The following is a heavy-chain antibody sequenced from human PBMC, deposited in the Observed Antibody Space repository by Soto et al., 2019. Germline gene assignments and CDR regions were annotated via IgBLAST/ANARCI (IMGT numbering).Heavy chain of an antibody. D-gene: IGHD6-19*01. CDR2: ISYDGRNK. J-gene: IGHJ6*02. CDR3: VKDGSSGWPYFYDMDV. V-gene: IGHV3-30*18. CDR1: GFTFSSYG. Sequence: QVQLVEAGGGVVQPGRSLRLSCAASGFTFSSYGMHWVRQAPGKGLEWGAVISYDGRNKYYADAVKGRFTISRDNSKNTLYLQMSSLRAVDTAVYYCVKDGSSGWPYFYDMDVWGQGTTVTVCS.